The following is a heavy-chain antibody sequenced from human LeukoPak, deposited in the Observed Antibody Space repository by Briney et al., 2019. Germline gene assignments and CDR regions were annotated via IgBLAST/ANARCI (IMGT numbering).Heavy chain of an antibody. V-gene: IGHV3-23*01. D-gene: IGHD3-3*01. CDR3: ARFHLYYYYYYMDV. J-gene: IGHJ6*03. CDR2: FSGSGGNT. CDR1: GFTFSSYA. Sequence: QSGGSLRLSCAASGFTFSSYAMSWVRQAPGKGLEWVSTFSGSGGNTYYADSVKGRFTISRDNAKNSLYLQMNSLRAEDTAVYYCARFHLYYYYYYMDVWGKGTTVTVSS.